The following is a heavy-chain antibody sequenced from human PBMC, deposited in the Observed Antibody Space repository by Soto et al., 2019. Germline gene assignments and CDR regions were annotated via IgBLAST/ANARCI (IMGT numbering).Heavy chain of an antibody. CDR3: AHSRHGGDGGAYSSSWPRTYYYYGMDV. V-gene: IGHV2-5*01. CDR2: IYWNDDK. CDR1: GFSLSTSGVG. Sequence: SGPTLVKPTQTLTLTCTFSGFSLSTSGVGVGWIRQPPGKALEWLALIYWNDDKRYSPSLKSRLTITKDTSKNQVVLKMPHMDPVDTATYYCAHSRHGGDGGAYSSSWPRTYYYYGMDVWGQGTTVTVSS. J-gene: IGHJ6*02. D-gene: IGHD6-13*01.